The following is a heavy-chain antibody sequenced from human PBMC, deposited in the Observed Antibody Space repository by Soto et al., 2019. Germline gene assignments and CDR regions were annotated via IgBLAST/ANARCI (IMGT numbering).Heavy chain of an antibody. J-gene: IGHJ5*02. CDR3: AKSLDIHYKNWFDP. CDR2: ISGSDGRT. D-gene: IGHD4-4*01. Sequence: EVQILESGGSLVQPGGSLRLSCAASGFTFSSAAMNWVRQAPGKGLEWVSIISGSDGRTYYADSVKGRFTISRDNSKNTLYLDMNSLRAEDTAVYYCAKSLDIHYKNWFDPWGQGTLVTVSS. V-gene: IGHV3-23*01. CDR1: GFTFSSAA.